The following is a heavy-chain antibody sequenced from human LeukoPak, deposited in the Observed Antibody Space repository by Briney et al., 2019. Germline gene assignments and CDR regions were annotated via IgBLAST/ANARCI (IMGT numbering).Heavy chain of an antibody. CDR1: GFTFSSYT. CDR3: ARWSSSSWYFFP. Sequence: GGSLRLSCAASGFTFSSYTMNWVRQTPGKGLEWLSYIKSDNYTRSYADSVKGRFTISRDNAKNSLYLQMNSLRAEDTAVYYCARWSSSSWYFFPWGQGTLVTVSS. J-gene: IGHJ5*02. CDR2: IKSDNYTR. V-gene: IGHV3-48*04. D-gene: IGHD6-13*01.